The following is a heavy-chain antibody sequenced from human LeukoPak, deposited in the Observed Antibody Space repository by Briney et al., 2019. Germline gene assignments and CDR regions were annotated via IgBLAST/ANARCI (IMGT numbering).Heavy chain of an antibody. CDR1: GGSISSGGYY. V-gene: IGHV4-31*03. J-gene: IGHJ6*02. D-gene: IGHD3-10*01. CDR2: IYYSGST. Sequence: SETLSLTCTVSGGSISSGGYYWSWIRQHPGKGLEWIGYIYYSGSTYYNPSLKSRVTISVDTSKNQFSLKLSSVTAADTAVYYCARTQRGDFYYYGMDVWGRGTTVTVSS. CDR3: ARTQRGDFYYYGMDV.